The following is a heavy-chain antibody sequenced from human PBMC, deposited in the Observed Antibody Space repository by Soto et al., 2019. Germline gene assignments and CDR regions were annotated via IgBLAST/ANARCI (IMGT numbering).Heavy chain of an antibody. CDR1: TQYG. V-gene: IGHV3-23*01. CDR2: IGPTGNT. D-gene: IGHD3-9*01. CDR3: AKDPSTGPADN. J-gene: IGHJ4*02. Sequence: EVQLLESGGHLVQPGGSLRLSCTSFTQYGMSWMRRPPGKGLEWISTIGPTGNTHYADSVAGRFTISRDDSTNTLYLQMNNLRVDDTGIYYCAKDPSTGPADNWGRGALVTVSS.